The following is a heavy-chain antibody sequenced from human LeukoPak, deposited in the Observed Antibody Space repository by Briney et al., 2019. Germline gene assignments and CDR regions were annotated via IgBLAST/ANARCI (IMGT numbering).Heavy chain of an antibody. D-gene: IGHD1-26*01. CDR3: AREPRVGGATTSSDY. CDR2: ISAYNGNT. V-gene: IGHV1-18*01. Sequence: ASVKVSCKAAGYTFTSYGISWVRQAPGQGLEWMGWISAYNGNTNYAQKLQGRVTMTTDTSTSTAYMELRSLRSDDTAVYYCAREPRVGGATTSSDYWGQGTLVTVSS. CDR1: GYTFTSYG. J-gene: IGHJ4*02.